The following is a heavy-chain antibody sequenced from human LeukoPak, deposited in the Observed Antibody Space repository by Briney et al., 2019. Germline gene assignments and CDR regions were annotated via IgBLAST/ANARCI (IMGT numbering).Heavy chain of an antibody. V-gene: IGHV3-9*03. CDR3: AKAAGLSSXXFXDY. CDR1: GFTFDDYA. J-gene: IGHJ4*02. D-gene: IGHD2-2*01. Sequence: GRSLRLSCAASGFTFDDYAMHWVRQAPGKGLEWVSGISRNSGSIGYADSVKGRFTISRDNAKNSLYLQMNSLRAEDMALYYCAKAAGLSSXXFXDYWGQXTXVXXSS. CDR2: ISRNSGSI.